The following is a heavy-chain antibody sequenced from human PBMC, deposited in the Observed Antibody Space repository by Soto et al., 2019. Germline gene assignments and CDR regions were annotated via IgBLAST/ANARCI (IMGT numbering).Heavy chain of an antibody. CDR3: SLVPSVTTFWASTGYYYMDV. CDR1: GFTFSTYA. J-gene: IGHJ6*03. V-gene: IGHV3-23*01. Sequence: PGGSLRLSCAASGFTFSTYAMTWVRQAPGKGLEWVSGISASGGSTYFADSVKGRFTISRGNSKNTLYLQMNSLRAEETAVYYCSLVPSVTTFWASTGYYYMDVWCKGTTVTVSS. D-gene: IGHD4-17*01. CDR2: ISASGGST.